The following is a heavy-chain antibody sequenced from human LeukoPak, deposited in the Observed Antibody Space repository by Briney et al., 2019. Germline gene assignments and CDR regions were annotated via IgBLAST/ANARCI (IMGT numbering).Heavy chain of an antibody. D-gene: IGHD6-13*01. V-gene: IGHV3-23*01. CDR2: ISGSGGST. CDR1: GFTFSSYA. CDR3: AKTVGSSWYPRYYFDY. Sequence: GGSLRLSCAASGFTFSSYAMSWVRQAPGKGLEWVSAISGSGGSTYYADSVKGRFTISRDNSKNTLYLQMNSLRAEDTAVYYCAKTVGSSWYPRYYFDYWGQGTLVTVSS. J-gene: IGHJ4*02.